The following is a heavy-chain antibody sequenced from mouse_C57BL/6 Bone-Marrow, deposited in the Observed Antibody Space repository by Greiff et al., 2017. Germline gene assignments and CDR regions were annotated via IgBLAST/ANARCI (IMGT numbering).Heavy chain of an antibody. J-gene: IGHJ2*01. D-gene: IGHD2-3*01. V-gene: IGHV1-78*01. Sequence: VQLQQSDAELVKPGASVKISCKVSGYTFTDHTIHWMKQRPEQGLEWIGYIYPRDGSTKYNEKFKGNATLTADRSSSKAYMQLNSLTSEDSAVDFCARGGYSYYLDYWGQGTTLTVSS. CDR2: IYPRDGST. CDR3: ARGGYSYYLDY. CDR1: GYTFTDHT.